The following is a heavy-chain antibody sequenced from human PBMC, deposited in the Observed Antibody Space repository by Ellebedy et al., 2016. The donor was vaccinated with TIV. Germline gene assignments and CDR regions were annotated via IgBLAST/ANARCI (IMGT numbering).Heavy chain of an antibody. CDR1: GYTLTELS. V-gene: IGHV1-24*01. Sequence: ASVKVSCKVSGYTLTELSMHWVRQAPGKGLEWMGGFDPEDGETIYAQKFQGRVTMTEDTSTDTAYMELSSLRSEDTAVYYCATPFPGQRQSDAFDIWGQGTMVTVSS. CDR3: ATPFPGQRQSDAFDI. J-gene: IGHJ3*02. D-gene: IGHD1-1*01. CDR2: FDPEDGET.